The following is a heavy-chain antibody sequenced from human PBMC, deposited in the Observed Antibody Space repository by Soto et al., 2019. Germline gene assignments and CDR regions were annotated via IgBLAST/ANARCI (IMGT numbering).Heavy chain of an antibody. J-gene: IGHJ6*03. Sequence: EVHLVESGGGLVHPGGSLSLPCEASGFTFSGHWLVWARRPPGKGLEWVAHIKKDGSETFYVGSVKGRFTISRDNAKNSLDLQMNSLRAEDTALYYCARDRAFCSGTNCRRGSIYYYYMDVWGNGTTVTVSS. CDR1: GFTFSGHW. D-gene: IGHD2-2*01. CDR2: IKKDGSET. V-gene: IGHV3-7*01. CDR3: ARDRAFCSGTNCRRGSIYYYYMDV.